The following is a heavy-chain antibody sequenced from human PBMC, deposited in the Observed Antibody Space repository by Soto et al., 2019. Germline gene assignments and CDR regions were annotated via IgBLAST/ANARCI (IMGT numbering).Heavy chain of an antibody. CDR2: IIPIFGTA. J-gene: IGHJ6*02. CDR3: ARDHKSMPEWLVRFVRYYYGMDV. CDR1: GGTFSSYA. Sequence: SVKVSCKASGGTFSSYAISWVRQAPGQGLEWMGGIIPIFGTANYAQKFQGRVTITADESTSTAYMELSSLRSEDTAAYYCARDHKSMPEWLVRFVRYYYGMDVWGQGTTVTVSS. V-gene: IGHV1-69*13. D-gene: IGHD6-19*01.